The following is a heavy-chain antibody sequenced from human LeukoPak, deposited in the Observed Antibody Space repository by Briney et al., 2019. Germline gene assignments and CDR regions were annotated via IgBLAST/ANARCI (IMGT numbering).Heavy chain of an antibody. V-gene: IGHV4-38-2*02. CDR2: FYHGGST. J-gene: IGHJ6*03. Sequence: SETLSLTCTVSGYSISTGYYWDWIRQPPGKGLEWIGTFYHGGSTYYNPSLKSRVTISVDTSKNQFSLNLTSVTAADTAVYYCARQAGGSSSWYYYYYYMDVWGKGTTVTISS. CDR3: ARQAGGSSSWYYYYYYMDV. CDR1: GYSISTGYY. D-gene: IGHD6-13*01.